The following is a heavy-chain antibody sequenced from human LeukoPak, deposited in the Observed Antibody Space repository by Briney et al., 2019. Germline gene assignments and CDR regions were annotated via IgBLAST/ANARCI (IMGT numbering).Heavy chain of an antibody. CDR1: GGSFSGYY. CDR3: ASVYDSSGYYPF. D-gene: IGHD3-22*01. Sequence: SETLSLTCAVYGGSFSGYYWSRIRKPPEKGLEWLGEINHSGSTNYNPSLRSRVTISVDTSKNQFSLKLSSVAAADTAVYYCASVYDSSGYYPFWGQGTLVTVSS. V-gene: IGHV4-34*01. CDR2: INHSGST. J-gene: IGHJ4*02.